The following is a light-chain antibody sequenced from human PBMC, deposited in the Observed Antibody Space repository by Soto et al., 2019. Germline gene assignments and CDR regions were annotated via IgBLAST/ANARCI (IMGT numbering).Light chain of an antibody. V-gene: IGKV3-15*01. CDR2: GAS. CDR1: QSVTSN. CDR3: PQYNSWPPFT. J-gene: IGKJ3*01. Sequence: EIVMTQSPATLSVSPGERATLSCRASQSVTSNLAWYQQKPGQAPRLLIYGASTRATGIPARFSGSGSGTEFTLTISSLQSEDFAVYYCPQYNSWPPFTFGPGTKVDIK.